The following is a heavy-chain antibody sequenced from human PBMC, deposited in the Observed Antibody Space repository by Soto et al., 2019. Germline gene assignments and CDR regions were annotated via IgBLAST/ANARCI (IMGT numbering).Heavy chain of an antibody. V-gene: IGHV1-69*01. J-gene: IGHJ3*02. CDR3: ASYAGYNWNDGGAFDI. CDR1: GGTFSSYA. Sequence: QVQLVQSGAEVKKPGSSVKVSCKASGGTFSSYAISWVRQAPGQGLEWMGGIIPIFGTANYAQKFQGRVTITADESTSTAYMELSSLRSEDTAVYYCASYAGYNWNDGGAFDIWGQGTMVTVSS. D-gene: IGHD1-20*01. CDR2: IIPIFGTA.